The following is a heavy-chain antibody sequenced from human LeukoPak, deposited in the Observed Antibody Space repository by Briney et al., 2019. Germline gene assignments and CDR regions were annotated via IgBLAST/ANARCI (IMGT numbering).Heavy chain of an antibody. Sequence: GSLSLSCAASGFTFGSFGMHWVRQAPGKGLEWITYIRLDGSGKYYADSVKGRFTISRDNSRNTLYMQMNSLRVEDTAVYYCAKDYRWSYDYWGQGTLVTVSS. CDR2: IRLDGSGK. D-gene: IGHD2-8*02. V-gene: IGHV3-30*02. CDR1: GFTFGSFG. J-gene: IGHJ4*02. CDR3: AKDYRWSYDY.